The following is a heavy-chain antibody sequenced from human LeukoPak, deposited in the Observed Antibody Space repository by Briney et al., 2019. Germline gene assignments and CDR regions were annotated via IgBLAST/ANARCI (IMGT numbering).Heavy chain of an antibody. CDR3: ATTWGGYSSSLDAFDI. Sequence: PSETLSLTCTVSGGSISSSSYYWGWIRQPPGKGLEWIGSIYYSGSTYYNPSLKSRVTISVDTSKNQFSLKLSSVTAADTAVYYCATTWGGYSSSLDAFDIWGQGTMVTVSS. CDR2: IYYSGST. V-gene: IGHV4-39*07. D-gene: IGHD6-13*01. CDR1: GGSISSSSYY. J-gene: IGHJ3*02.